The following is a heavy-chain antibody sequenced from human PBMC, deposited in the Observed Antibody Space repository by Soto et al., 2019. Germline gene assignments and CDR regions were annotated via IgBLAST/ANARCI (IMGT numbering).Heavy chain of an antibody. Sequence: EVQLVESGGGLIQPGGSLRLSCAVSGFTVSNNYMSWVRQAPGKGLEGVSVIYSGGYTAYGDSVKGRFTISRDNSKNTIFFQMNSLRPADAGVFYCAAQGGGGGYWGQGTLVTVSS. J-gene: IGHJ4*02. V-gene: IGHV3-53*01. D-gene: IGHD3-16*01. CDR3: AAQGGGGGY. CDR1: GFTVSNNY. CDR2: IYSGGYT.